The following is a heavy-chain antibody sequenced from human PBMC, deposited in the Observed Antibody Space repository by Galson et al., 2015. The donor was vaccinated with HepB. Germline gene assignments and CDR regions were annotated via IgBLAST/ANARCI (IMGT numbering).Heavy chain of an antibody. D-gene: IGHD1-26*01. CDR3: ARGLAYSGSHPDAFDI. CDR1: GYTFTSYA. Sequence: SVKVSCKASGYTFTSYAMNWVRQAPGQGLEWMGWINTNTGNPTYAQGFTGRIVFSLDTSVSTAYLQISSLKAEDTAVYYCARGLAYSGSHPDAFDIWGQGTMVTVSS. CDR2: INTNTGNP. J-gene: IGHJ3*02. V-gene: IGHV7-4-1*02.